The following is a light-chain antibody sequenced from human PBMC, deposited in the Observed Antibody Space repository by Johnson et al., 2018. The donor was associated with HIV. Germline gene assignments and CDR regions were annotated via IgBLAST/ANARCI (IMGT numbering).Light chain of an antibody. CDR2: ENN. Sequence: QSVLTQPPSVSAAPGQKVTISCSGSSSNIGNNYVSWYQQLPGTAPKLLIYENNKRPSGTPDRFSGSKSGTSATLAITGLQTGDEADYYCGTWDGSLSTGSVIGTGTKVTVL. CDR1: SSNIGNNY. J-gene: IGLJ1*01. V-gene: IGLV1-51*02. CDR3: GTWDGSLSTGSV.